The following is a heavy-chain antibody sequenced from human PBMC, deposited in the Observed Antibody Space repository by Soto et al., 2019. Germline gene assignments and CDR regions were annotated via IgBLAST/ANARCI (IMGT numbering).Heavy chain of an antibody. J-gene: IGHJ4*02. V-gene: IGHV3-48*04. CDR1: GFTFRRYS. D-gene: IGHD4-17*01. CDR2: ISSGGDTK. CDR3: AKDTRSTVTILFDY. Sequence: WGSLRLSCAVSGFTFRRYSMHWVRQSPGKGLEWISYISSGGDTKYYADSVKGRFTISRDNAKNSLYLQMNSLRAEDTALYYCAKDTRSTVTILFDYWGQGTLVTVSS.